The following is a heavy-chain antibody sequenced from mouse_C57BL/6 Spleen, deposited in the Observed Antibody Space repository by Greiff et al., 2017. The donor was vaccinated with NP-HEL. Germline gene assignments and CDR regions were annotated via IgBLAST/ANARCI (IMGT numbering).Heavy chain of an antibody. J-gene: IGHJ3*01. D-gene: IGHD1-1*01. Sequence: QVQLKQPGAELVKPGASVKLSCKASGYTFTSYWMQWVKQRPGQGLEWIGEIDPSDSYTNYNQKFKGKATLTVDTSSSTAYMQLSSLTSEDSAVYYCARAGYYGSSPAWFAYWGQGTLVTVSA. CDR3: ARAGYYGSSPAWFAY. V-gene: IGHV1-50*01. CDR1: GYTFTSYW. CDR2: IDPSDSYT.